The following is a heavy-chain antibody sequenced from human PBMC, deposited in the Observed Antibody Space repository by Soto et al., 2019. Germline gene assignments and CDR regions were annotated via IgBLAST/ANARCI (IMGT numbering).Heavy chain of an antibody. CDR3: ARHRSLLWFGESGGPDYYYGMDV. D-gene: IGHD3-10*01. CDR1: GGSFSGYY. J-gene: IGHJ6*02. V-gene: IGHV4-34*01. CDR2: INHSGST. Sequence: PSETLSLTCAVYGGSFSGYYWSWIRQPPGKGLEWIGEINHSGSTNYNPSLKSRVTISVDTSKNQFSLKLSSVTAADTAVYYCARHRSLLWFGESGGPDYYYGMDVWGQGTTVTVSS.